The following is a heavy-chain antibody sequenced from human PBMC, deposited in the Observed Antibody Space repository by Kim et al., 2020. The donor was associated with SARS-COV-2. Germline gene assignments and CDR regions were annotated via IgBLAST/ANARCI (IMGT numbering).Heavy chain of an antibody. Sequence: GGSLRLSCAASGFTFSSYAMHWVRQAPGKGLEWVAVISYDGSNKYYADSVKGRFTISRDNSKNTLYLQMNSLRAEDTAVYYCARDPDYGSLNRYYYYGMDVWGQGTTVTVSS. CDR1: GFTFSSYA. J-gene: IGHJ6*02. CDR3: ARDPDYGSLNRYYYYGMDV. V-gene: IGHV3-30*04. D-gene: IGHD3-10*01. CDR2: ISYDGSNK.